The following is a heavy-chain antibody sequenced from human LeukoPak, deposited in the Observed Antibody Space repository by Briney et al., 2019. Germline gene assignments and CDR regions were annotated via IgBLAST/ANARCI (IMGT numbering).Heavy chain of an antibody. D-gene: IGHD3-22*01. J-gene: IGHJ4*02. CDR2: IYYSGST. CDR3: ARVTGYMIEDYFDY. CDR1: GGSISSGSYY. V-gene: IGHV4-61*10. Sequence: PSETLSLTCTVSGGSISSGSYYWSWIRQPAGKGLEWIGYIYYSGSTNYNPSLKSRATISVETSKNQFSLKLSSVTAADTAVYYCARVTGYMIEDYFDYWGQGTLVTVSS.